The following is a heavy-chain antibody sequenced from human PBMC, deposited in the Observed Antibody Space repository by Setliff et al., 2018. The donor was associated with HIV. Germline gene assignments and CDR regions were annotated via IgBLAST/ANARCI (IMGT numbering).Heavy chain of an antibody. Sequence: SETLSLTCAVYGGSFSGYYWTWIRQPPGKGLEWIGEINHSGSTSYNPSLMSRVTISVDTSKDQFSLKLRSVTAADTAVYYCAGGASKELDYWGPGTLVTVS. J-gene: IGHJ4*02. CDR3: AGGASKELDY. CDR2: INHSGST. D-gene: IGHD1-1*01. CDR1: GGSFSGYY. V-gene: IGHV4-34*01.